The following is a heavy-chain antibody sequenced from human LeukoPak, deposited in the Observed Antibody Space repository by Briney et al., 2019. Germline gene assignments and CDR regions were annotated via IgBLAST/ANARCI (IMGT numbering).Heavy chain of an antibody. V-gene: IGHV4-4*07. CDR3: ASADYDSSGYCADAFDI. Sequence: SETLSLTCTVSGGSISSYYWSWIRQPAGKGLEWIGRIYTTGSTNYNPSLNSRVTMSVDTSKNQFSLKLSSVTAADTAVYYCASADYDSSGYCADAFDIWGQGTMVTVSS. CDR2: IYTTGST. D-gene: IGHD3-22*01. J-gene: IGHJ3*02. CDR1: GGSISSYY.